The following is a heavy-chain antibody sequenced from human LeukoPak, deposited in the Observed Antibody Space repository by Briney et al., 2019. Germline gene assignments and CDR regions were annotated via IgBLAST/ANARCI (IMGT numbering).Heavy chain of an antibody. D-gene: IGHD2-2*01. J-gene: IGHJ3*02. CDR3: AKDIGGGVYCSSTSCSGGAFDI. CDR2: ISWNSGSI. CDR1: GFTFDDYA. Sequence: GGSLRLSCAASGFTFDDYAMHWVRQAPGKGLEWVSGISWNSGSIGYADSVKGRFTISRDNAKNSLYLQMNSLRAEDTALYYCAKDIGGGVYCSSTSCSGGAFDIWGQGTMVTVSS. V-gene: IGHV3-9*01.